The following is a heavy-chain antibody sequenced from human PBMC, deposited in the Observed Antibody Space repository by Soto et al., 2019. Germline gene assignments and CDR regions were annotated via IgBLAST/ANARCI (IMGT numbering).Heavy chain of an antibody. V-gene: IGHV3-9*01. Sequence: ALRLSCAASGFTFDDYGMHWVRQAPGKGLEWVSGISWNSDTIDYADSVKGRFTISRDNAKNSLYLQMNSLRVEDTAFYYCAKGGYSSGWTGGGYW. CDR1: GFTFDDYG. CDR2: ISWNSDTI. CDR3: AKGGYSSGWTGGGY. J-gene: IGHJ4*01. D-gene: IGHD6-19*01.